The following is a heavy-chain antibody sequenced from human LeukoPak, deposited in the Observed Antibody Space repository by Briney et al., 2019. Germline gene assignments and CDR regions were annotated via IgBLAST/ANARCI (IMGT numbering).Heavy chain of an antibody. V-gene: IGHV3-30*04. Sequence: GGSLRLSCAASGFTFSSYVMHWVRQAPGKGLEWVAIISYDGSNEYYADSVKGRFTISRDNSKNTLYLQMNSLRPEDTSVYYCARSPTSWYFDYWGQGTLVTVSS. CDR1: GFTFSSYV. CDR3: ARSPTSWYFDY. J-gene: IGHJ4*02. CDR2: ISYDGSNE. D-gene: IGHD2-2*01.